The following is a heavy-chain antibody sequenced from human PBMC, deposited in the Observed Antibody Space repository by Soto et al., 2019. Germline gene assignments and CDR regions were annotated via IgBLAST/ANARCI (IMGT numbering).Heavy chain of an antibody. CDR3: ARGGGNSVYYYYGMDV. V-gene: IGHV1-69*13. CDR1: GGTFSSYA. J-gene: IGHJ6*02. D-gene: IGHD2-21*02. CDR2: IIPIFGTA. Sequence: VASVKVSCKASGGTFSSYAISWVRQAPGQGLEWMGGIIPIFGTANYAQKFQGRVTITADESTSTAYMELSSLRSEDTAVYYCARGGGNSVYYYYGMDVWGQGTTVTVSS.